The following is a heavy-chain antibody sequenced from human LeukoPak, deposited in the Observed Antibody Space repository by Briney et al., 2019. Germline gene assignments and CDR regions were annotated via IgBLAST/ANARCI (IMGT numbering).Heavy chain of an antibody. CDR3: ASEAMIENAFDI. Sequence: ASVKVSCKASGYSFTDYYLHWVRQAPGQGLEWMGLINPNSGGTNYAQKFQGRVTMTRDTSISTAYMELRGLRSDDTAMYYCASEAMIENAFDIWGQGTMVTVSS. CDR2: INPNSGGT. D-gene: IGHD3-22*01. CDR1: GYSFTDYY. J-gene: IGHJ3*02. V-gene: IGHV1-2*02.